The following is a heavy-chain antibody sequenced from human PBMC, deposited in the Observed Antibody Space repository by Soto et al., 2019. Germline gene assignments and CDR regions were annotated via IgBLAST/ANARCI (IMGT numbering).Heavy chain of an antibody. CDR3: AKNGQPPYYYYGLDV. Sequence: ASVKVSCKASGYTFTRYGISWVRQAPGQGLEWMGWISGYNGDTNYAQKFQGGVSMTLDTSTGTAYMELRSLTSDDTAIYYCAKNGQPPYYYYGLDVWGQGTKVTVSS. CDR2: ISGYNGDT. V-gene: IGHV1-18*01. D-gene: IGHD2-8*01. J-gene: IGHJ6*02. CDR1: GYTFTRYG.